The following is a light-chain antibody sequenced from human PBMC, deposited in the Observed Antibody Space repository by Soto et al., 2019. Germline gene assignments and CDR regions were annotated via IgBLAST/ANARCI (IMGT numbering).Light chain of an antibody. CDR3: SSFTSISTLV. Sequence: QSVLTQPASVSGSPGQSITISCTGTSSDVGAYNYVSWYQQHPGKVPKLMIYEVRNRPSGISNRFSGSKSGNTASLTISGLQAEDEADYYCSSFTSISTLVFGGGTKLTVL. CDR1: SSDVGAYNY. J-gene: IGLJ2*01. V-gene: IGLV2-14*01. CDR2: EVR.